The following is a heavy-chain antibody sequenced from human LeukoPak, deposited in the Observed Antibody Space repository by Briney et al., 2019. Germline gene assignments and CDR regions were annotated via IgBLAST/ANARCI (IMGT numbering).Heavy chain of an antibody. J-gene: IGHJ4*02. CDR1: GGSFSGYY. CDR3: ARGPTWIQLWSQKPFDY. CDR2: INHSGST. Sequence: PSETLSLTCAVYGGSFSGYYWSWLRQPPGKGLEWIGEINHSGSTNYNPSLKSRVTISVDTSKNQFSLKLSSVTAADTAVYYCARGPTWIQLWSQKPFDYWGQGTLVTVSS. V-gene: IGHV4-34*01. D-gene: IGHD5-18*01.